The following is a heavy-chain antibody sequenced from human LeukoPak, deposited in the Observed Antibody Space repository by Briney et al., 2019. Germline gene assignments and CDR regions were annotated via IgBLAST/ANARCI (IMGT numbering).Heavy chain of an antibody. V-gene: IGHV3-33*01. CDR2: IWYDGSNK. CDR3: ARARAGLSRYFDY. J-gene: IGHJ4*02. D-gene: IGHD3-16*02. CDR1: GFTFSSYG. Sequence: GGSLRLSCAASGFTFSSYGMHWVRQAPGKGLEWVAVIWYDGSNKYYADSVKGRFTISRDNSKNTLYLQMNSLRAEDTAVYYCARARAGLSRYFDYWGQGTLVTVSS.